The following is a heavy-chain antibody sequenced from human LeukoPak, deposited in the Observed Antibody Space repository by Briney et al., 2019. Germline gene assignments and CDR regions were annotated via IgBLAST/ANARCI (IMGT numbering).Heavy chain of an antibody. V-gene: IGHV1-69*04. CDR3: VRDPPRGTVVTPPPFDY. D-gene: IGHD4-23*01. Sequence: SVKVSCKASGGTFSSYTISWVRQAPGQGLEWMGRIIPILGIANYAQKFQGRVTITADKSTSTAYMELSSLRSEDTAVYYCVRDPPRGTVVTPPPFDYWGQGTLVTVSS. CDR2: IIPILGIA. J-gene: IGHJ4*02. CDR1: GGTFSSYT.